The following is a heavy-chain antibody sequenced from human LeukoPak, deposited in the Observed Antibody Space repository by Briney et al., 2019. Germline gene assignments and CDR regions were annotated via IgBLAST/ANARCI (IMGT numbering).Heavy chain of an antibody. J-gene: IGHJ4*02. CDR1: GFTFSSYS. Sequence: GGSLRLSCAASGFTFSSYSMNWVRQAPGKGLEWVSSISSSSSYIYYADSVKGRFTIPRDNAKNSLYLQMNSLRAEDTAVYYCARYSYGSYYFDYWGQGTLVTVSS. D-gene: IGHD5-18*01. CDR2: ISSSSSYI. V-gene: IGHV3-21*01. CDR3: ARYSYGSYYFDY.